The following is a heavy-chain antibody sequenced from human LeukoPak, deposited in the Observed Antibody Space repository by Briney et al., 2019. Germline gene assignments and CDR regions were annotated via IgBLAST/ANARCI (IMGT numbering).Heavy chain of an antibody. Sequence: ASVKVSCKASGYTFTSYDINWVRQATGQGLEWMGWMNPNSGNTGYAQKFQGRVTMTRNTSISTAYMELTSLRSEDTAVYYCARGCFWRGNYYDSSGLDYWGQGTLVTVSS. CDR3: ARGCFWRGNYYDSSGLDY. V-gene: IGHV1-8*01. D-gene: IGHD3-22*01. CDR2: MNPNSGNT. J-gene: IGHJ4*02. CDR1: GYTFTSYD.